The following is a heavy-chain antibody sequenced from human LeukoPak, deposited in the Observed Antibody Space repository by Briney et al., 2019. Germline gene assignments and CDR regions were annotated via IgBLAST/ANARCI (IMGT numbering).Heavy chain of an antibody. Sequence: PGGSLRLSCAASGFTFRTYWMHWVRQAPGKGLVWVSRIKGDGSAASYADSVKGRFTISRDNAKNTLYLQMNSLRVEDMAVYYCARGARSPGLKSIAARSPLDYWGQGTLVTVSS. J-gene: IGHJ4*02. CDR3: ARGARSPGLKSIAARSPLDY. D-gene: IGHD6-6*01. CDR2: IKGDGSAA. CDR1: GFTFRTYW. V-gene: IGHV3-74*01.